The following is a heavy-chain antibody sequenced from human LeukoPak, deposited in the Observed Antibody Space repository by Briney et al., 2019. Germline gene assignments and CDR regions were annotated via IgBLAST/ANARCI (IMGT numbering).Heavy chain of an antibody. D-gene: IGHD3-10*01. CDR2: FDPEDGET. CDR3: ATVPMVRGVIPEEGFDY. CDR1: GYTLTELS. Sequence: ASVKVSCKVSGYTLTELSMHWVRQAPGKGREGMGGFDPEDGETIQGRVTMTEDTSTDTAYMELSSLRSEDTAVYYCATVPMVRGVIPEEGFDYWGQGTLVTVSS. J-gene: IGHJ4*02. V-gene: IGHV1-24*01.